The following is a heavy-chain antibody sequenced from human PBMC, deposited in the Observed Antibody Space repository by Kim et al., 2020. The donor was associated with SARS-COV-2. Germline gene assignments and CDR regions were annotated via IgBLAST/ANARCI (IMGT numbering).Heavy chain of an antibody. CDR2: IRSKAYGGTT. Sequence: GGSLRLSCTASGFTFGDYAMSWVRQAPGKGLEWVGFIRSKAYGGTTEYAASVKGRFTISRDDSKSIAYLQMNSLKTEDTAVYYCTRDKGLDRGYDYLEYYFDYWGQGTLVTVSS. CDR3: TRDKGLDRGYDYLEYYFDY. V-gene: IGHV3-49*04. J-gene: IGHJ4*02. D-gene: IGHD5-12*01. CDR1: GFTFGDYA.